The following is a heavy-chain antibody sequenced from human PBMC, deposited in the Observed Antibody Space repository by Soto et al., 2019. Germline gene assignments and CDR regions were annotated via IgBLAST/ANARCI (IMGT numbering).Heavy chain of an antibody. V-gene: IGHV4-30-4*01. CDR3: ARERSHCSSTSCYPTARWFDP. CDR1: GGSISSGDYY. CDR2: IYYSGST. D-gene: IGHD2-2*01. J-gene: IGHJ5*02. Sequence: SETLSLACTVSGGSISSGDYYWSWIRQPPGKGLEWIGYIYYSGSTYYNPSLKSRVTISVDTSKNQFSLKLSSVTAADTAVYYCARERSHCSSTSCYPTARWFDPWGQGTLVTVSS.